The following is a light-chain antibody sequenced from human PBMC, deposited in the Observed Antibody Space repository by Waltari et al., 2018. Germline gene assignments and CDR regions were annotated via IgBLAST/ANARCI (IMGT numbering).Light chain of an antibody. CDR3: AAWDDSLSGVV. CDR2: RND. Sequence: QSVVTQPPSASGTPGQRVTISCFGRSPNIGTNFVYWYQQLPGTAPKLRIYRNDQRPSGVPDRFSGSKSASSASLAISGLRSEDEAEYFCAAWDDSLSGVVFGGGTKLTVL. V-gene: IGLV1-47*01. CDR1: SPNIGTNF. J-gene: IGLJ2*01.